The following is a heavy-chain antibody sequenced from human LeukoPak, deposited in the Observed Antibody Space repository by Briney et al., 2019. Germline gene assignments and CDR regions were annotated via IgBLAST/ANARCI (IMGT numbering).Heavy chain of an antibody. CDR1: GFTFSSYG. D-gene: IGHD1-20*01. CDR3: ARGPGITGIAPYFDY. V-gene: IGHV3-33*01. CDR2: IWYDGSNK. J-gene: IGHJ4*02. Sequence: GGSLRLSCAASGFTFSSYGMHWVRQAPGKGLEWVAVIWYDGSNKYYADSVKGRSTISRDNSKNTLYLQMNSLRAEDTAVYYCARGPGITGIAPYFDYWGQGTLVTVSS.